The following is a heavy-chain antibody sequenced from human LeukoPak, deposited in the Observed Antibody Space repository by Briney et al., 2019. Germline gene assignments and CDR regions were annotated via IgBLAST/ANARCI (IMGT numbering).Heavy chain of an antibody. D-gene: IGHD6-13*01. CDR1: GGSISNYY. CDR3: ARVRGSSSWYSYYYYYMDV. CDR2: IYYSGST. J-gene: IGHJ6*03. Sequence: KPSETLSLTCTVSGGSISNYYWSWIRQPPGKGLEWIGYIYYSGSTNYNPSLKSRVTISVDTSKNQFSLKLSSVTAADTAVYYCARVRGSSSWYSYYYYYMDVWGKGTTVTVSS. V-gene: IGHV4-59*01.